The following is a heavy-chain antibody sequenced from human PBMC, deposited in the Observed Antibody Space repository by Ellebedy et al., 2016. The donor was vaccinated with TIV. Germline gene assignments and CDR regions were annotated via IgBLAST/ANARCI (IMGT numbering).Heavy chain of an antibody. J-gene: IGHJ4*02. D-gene: IGHD4-17*01. CDR1: GFMFDDYA. V-gene: IGHV3-9*01. CDR3: AKDQGSDYGDYFFDY. Sequence: SLKISXAASGFMFDDYAMHWVRQAPGKGLEWVSGISWNSGSIGYADSVKGRFTISRDNAKNSLYLQMNSLRAEDTALYYCAKDQGSDYGDYFFDYWGQGTLVTVSS. CDR2: ISWNSGSI.